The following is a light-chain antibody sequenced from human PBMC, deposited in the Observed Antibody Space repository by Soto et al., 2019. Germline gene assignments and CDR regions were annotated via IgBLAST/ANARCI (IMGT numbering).Light chain of an antibody. CDR3: LQTDSFPLT. CDR2: SAS. J-gene: IGKJ4*01. V-gene: IGKV1-12*01. CDR1: QNIIRW. Sequence: DLQMTQSPSSVSASVGDRVTITCRASQNIIRWLAWYQQRPGKAPKLLIYSASSLQGGVPSRFSGSGSGTDFTLTISSLQPEDFATYYCLQTDSFPLTFGGGTKVEIK.